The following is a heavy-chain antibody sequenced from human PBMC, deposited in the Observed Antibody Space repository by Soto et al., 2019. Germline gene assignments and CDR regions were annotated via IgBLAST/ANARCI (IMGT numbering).Heavy chain of an antibody. CDR2: IYYSGST. CDR3: ARDHRIEAAVRWFDP. Sequence: QVQLQESGPGLVKPSQTLSLTCTVSGGSISSSRYYWSWIRQHPGKGLEWIGYIYYSGSTYYNPSLSSRLNISVDTSKNQFSLKLTSVTAADTAVYYCARDHRIEAAVRWFDPWGQGTLVTVSS. J-gene: IGHJ5*02. D-gene: IGHD6-13*01. V-gene: IGHV4-31*03. CDR1: GGSISSSRYY.